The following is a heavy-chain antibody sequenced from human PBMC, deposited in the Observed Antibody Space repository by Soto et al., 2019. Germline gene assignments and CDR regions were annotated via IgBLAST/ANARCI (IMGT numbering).Heavy chain of an antibody. Sequence: PGGSVILSCAASGFTFSSYAMSWVRQGPGKGLEWVSAISGRGGSTYYADSVKGRFTISRDNSKNTLYLQMNSLRPEDTAVYYCAKDQGFLYYDSSGETTGAFDYWGQGPLVTVSS. CDR1: GFTFSSYA. CDR2: ISGRGGST. J-gene: IGHJ4*02. CDR3: AKDQGFLYYDSSGETTGAFDY. V-gene: IGHV3-23*01. D-gene: IGHD3-22*01.